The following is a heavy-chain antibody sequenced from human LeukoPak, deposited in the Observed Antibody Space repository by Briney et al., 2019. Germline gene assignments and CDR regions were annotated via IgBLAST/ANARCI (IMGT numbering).Heavy chain of an antibody. CDR2: INPNSGVT. V-gene: IGHV1-2*02. D-gene: IGHD1-7*01. CDR1: GYTFTGYY. J-gene: IGHJ4*02. Sequence: ASVKVSCKASGYTFTGYYKHWVRQAPGQGLEWMGWINPNSGVTNYAQKFEGRVTMTRDTSISKAYMELSRLTSDDTAVYYCARVGGNYAIDYWGQGTLVTVSS. CDR3: ARVGGNYAIDY.